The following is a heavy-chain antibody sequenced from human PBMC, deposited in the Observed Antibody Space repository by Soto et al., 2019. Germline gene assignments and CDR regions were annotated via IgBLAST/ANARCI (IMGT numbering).Heavy chain of an antibody. V-gene: IGHV1-18*01. CDR1: GYTFTSYG. D-gene: IGHD2-15*01. J-gene: IGHJ4*02. CDR2: ISAYNGNT. CDR3: ARDGRSGGSYKGFDY. Sequence: GASVKVSCKASGYTFTSYGISWVRQAPGQGLEWMGWISAYNGNTNYAQKLQGRVTMTTDTSTSTAYMELRSLRSDDTAVYYCARDGRSGGSYKGFDYWGQGTLVTVSS.